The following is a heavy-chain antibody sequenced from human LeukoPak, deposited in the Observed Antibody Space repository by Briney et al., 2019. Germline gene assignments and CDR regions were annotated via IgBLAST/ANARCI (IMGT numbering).Heavy chain of an antibody. CDR1: GDSLGSYS. J-gene: IGHJ4*02. CDR2: IYYSGST. CDR3: ARHLTNTGCFDY. V-gene: IGHV4-59*08. D-gene: IGHD2-2*01. Sequence: SETLSLTCTVSGDSLGSYSWNWIRQPPGKGLEWIGYIYYSGSTNYNPSLKGRVTISVDTSKNHFSLKVSSVTAADTAIYYCARHLTNTGCFDYWGRGTLVTVSS.